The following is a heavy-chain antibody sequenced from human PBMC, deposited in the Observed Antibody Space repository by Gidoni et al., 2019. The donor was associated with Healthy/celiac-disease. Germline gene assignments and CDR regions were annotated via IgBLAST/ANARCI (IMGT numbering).Heavy chain of an antibody. CDR2: IWYDGSNK. Sequence: QVQLVESGGGVVQPGRYLRLARAASGFPFSGYGLHWVRQAPGKGLEWVAVIWYDGSNKYYADSVKGRFTISRDNSKNTLYLQMNSLRAEDTAVYYCARCFGSSGWLTFVENYYGMDVWGQGTTVTVSS. CDR3: ARCFGSSGWLTFVENYYGMDV. J-gene: IGHJ6*02. D-gene: IGHD6-19*01. V-gene: IGHV3-33*01. CDR1: GFPFSGYG.